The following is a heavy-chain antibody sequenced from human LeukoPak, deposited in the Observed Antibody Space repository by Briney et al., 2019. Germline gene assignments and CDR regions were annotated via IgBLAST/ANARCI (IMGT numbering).Heavy chain of an antibody. CDR2: VSAYNGNT. CDR3: ARGGGYCSSTSCYGGDAFDI. D-gene: IGHD2-2*01. J-gene: IGHJ3*02. CDR1: GYSFTRYG. Sequence: ASVKVSCKASGYSFTRYGISWVRQAPGQGLEWMGWVSAYNGNTNYAQKLQGRVTMTTDTSTSTAYVELRSLRSDDTAVYYCARGGGYCSSTSCYGGDAFDIWGQGTMVTVSS. V-gene: IGHV1-18*01.